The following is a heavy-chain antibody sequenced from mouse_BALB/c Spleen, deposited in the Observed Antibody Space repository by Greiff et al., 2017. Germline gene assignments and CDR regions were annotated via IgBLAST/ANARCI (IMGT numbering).Heavy chain of an antibody. Sequence: VQLQQSGPELVKPGASVKMSCKASGYTFTSYVMHWVKQKPGQGLEWIGYINPYNDGTKYNEKFKGKATLTSDKSSSTAYKELSSLTSEDSAVYYCARGGVYGNYDAMDYWGQGTSVTVSS. CDR1: GYTFTSYV. V-gene: IGHV1-14*01. CDR2: INPYNDGT. D-gene: IGHD2-1*01. CDR3: ARGGVYGNYDAMDY. J-gene: IGHJ4*01.